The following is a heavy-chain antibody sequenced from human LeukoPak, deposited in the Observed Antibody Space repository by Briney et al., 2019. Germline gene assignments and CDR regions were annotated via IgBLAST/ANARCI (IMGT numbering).Heavy chain of an antibody. CDR2: ITSRSSHI. V-gene: IGHV3-21*01. D-gene: IGHD4-17*01. Sequence: GGSLRLSCEASGFTFSIYSISWFRQAPGKGLEWVSSITSRSSHIYYADSLKGRFNIFRDKARNSLYLQMHNLRAEDAAVYFCERALRCDYWGQGTLVTVSP. CDR1: GFTFSIYS. J-gene: IGHJ4*02. CDR3: ERALRCDY.